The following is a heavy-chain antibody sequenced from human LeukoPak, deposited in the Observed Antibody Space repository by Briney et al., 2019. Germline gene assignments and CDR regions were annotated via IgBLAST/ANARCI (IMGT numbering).Heavy chain of an antibody. V-gene: IGHV5-51*01. D-gene: IGHD3-10*01. J-gene: IGHJ4*02. CDR1: GYSFTSYW. Sequence: GESLKISCKGSGYSFTSYWIGWVRQMPGKGLEWMGIIYPGDPDTRYSPSFQGQVTISADKSISTAYLQWSSLKASDTAMYYCARSSNYYGSGSYGAGVDYWGQGTLVTVSS. CDR2: IYPGDPDT. CDR3: ARSSNYYGSGSYGAGVDY.